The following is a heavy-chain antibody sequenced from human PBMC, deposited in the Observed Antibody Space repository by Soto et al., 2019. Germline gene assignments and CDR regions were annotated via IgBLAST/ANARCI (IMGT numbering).Heavy chain of an antibody. J-gene: IGHJ6*02. V-gene: IGHV3-23*01. D-gene: IGHD2-21*01. Sequence: DVQLLESGGDLVQPGGSLRPSCIASGFTFRNYAMAWVRQAPGEDLEWVSAIGTSGTPTLYADSVKSRFSISRDDSRNTVSLQMNSLGVEDTATYYCTRILWSSRRDALDIWGQGTTVTVSS. CDR1: GFTFRNYA. CDR3: TRILWSSRRDALDI. CDR2: IGTSGTPT.